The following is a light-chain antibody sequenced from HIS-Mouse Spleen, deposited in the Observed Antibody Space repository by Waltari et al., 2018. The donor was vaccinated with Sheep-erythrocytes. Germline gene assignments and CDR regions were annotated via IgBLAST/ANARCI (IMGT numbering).Light chain of an antibody. CDR3: CTYGRSSTAWV. J-gene: IGLJ3*02. CDR1: SSYVGGYYP. CDR2: EGS. Sequence: QSALTQPASVSGSPGQSITIPCTGTSSYVGGYYPVTWYQQHPGRAPKPMFYEGSKRPARVSNRFSGAESGSTASITISVRGGEYEADYSFCTYGRSSTAWVFGGGTKLSVL. V-gene: IGLV2-23*01.